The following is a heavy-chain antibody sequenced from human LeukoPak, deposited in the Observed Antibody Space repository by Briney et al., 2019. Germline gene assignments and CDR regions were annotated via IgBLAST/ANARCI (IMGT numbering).Heavy chain of an antibody. CDR2: ISGSGGST. V-gene: IGHV3-23*01. D-gene: IGHD3-10*01. CDR3: ARDRPSTYYYGSGSYNDY. CDR1: GFTFSSYA. J-gene: IGHJ4*02. Sequence: GGSLRLSCAASGFTFSSYAMSWVRQAPGKGLEWVSAISGSGGSTYYADSVKGRFTISRDNAQNSLYLQMNSLRAEDTAVYYCARDRPSTYYYGSGSYNDYWGQGTLVTVSS.